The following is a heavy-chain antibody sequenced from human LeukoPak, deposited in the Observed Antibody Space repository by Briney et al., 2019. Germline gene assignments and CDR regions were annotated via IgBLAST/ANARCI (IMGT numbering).Heavy chain of an antibody. CDR3: ARGTGSSSGGDYYYYYYMDV. CDR1: GGSISSGDYY. Sequence: SQTLSLTCTVSGGSISSGDYYWSWIRQPPGKGLEWIGYIYYSGSTYYNPSLKSRVTISVDTSKNQFSLKLSSVTAADTAVYYCARGTGSSSGGDYYYYYYMDVWGKGTTVTVSS. J-gene: IGHJ6*03. D-gene: IGHD6-6*01. CDR2: IYYSGST. V-gene: IGHV4-30-4*01.